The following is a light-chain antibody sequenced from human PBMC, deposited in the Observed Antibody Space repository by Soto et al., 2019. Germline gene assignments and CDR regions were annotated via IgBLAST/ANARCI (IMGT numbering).Light chain of an antibody. CDR1: QSLLHSNGYNY. CDR2: LGS. CDR3: MQALQTPWT. Sequence: DIVMTQSPLSLPVTPGEPASISCRSSQSLLHSNGYNYLDWYLQKPGQSPQLLIYLGSNRASGVPDRFSGSGSGTDFTLKIIRVEDEDVGVYYCMQALQTPWTFGQGTKVEIK. V-gene: IGKV2-28*01. J-gene: IGKJ1*01.